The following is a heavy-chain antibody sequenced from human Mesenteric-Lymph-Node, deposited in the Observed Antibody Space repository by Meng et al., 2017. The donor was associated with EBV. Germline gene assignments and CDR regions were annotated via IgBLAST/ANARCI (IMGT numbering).Heavy chain of an antibody. CDR1: GNTFTSYY. Sequence: QVQLVQSGAEVKKLGASVTVSCEASGNTFTSYYIHWVRQAPGQGLEWMGLINGGNGNTKYSQKLQGRVTLTRDTSASTVYMELTSLRSEDTAVYYCARDNYYYYGMDVWGQGTTVTVSS. V-gene: IGHV1-46*04. J-gene: IGHJ6*02. CDR3: ARDNYYYYGMDV. CDR2: INGGNGNT.